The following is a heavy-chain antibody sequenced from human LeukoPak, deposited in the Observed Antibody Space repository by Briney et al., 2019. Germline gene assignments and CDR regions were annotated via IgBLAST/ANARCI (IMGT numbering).Heavy chain of an antibody. CDR1: GYIFTAYY. J-gene: IGHJ4*02. CDR3: ARIPDKYYYGSGRLYYFDY. V-gene: IGHV1-2*02. Sequence: ASVKVSCKASGYIFTAYYMHWVRQAPGQGLEWMGWINPNSGDTKYAQGFQGRVTMTRDTSIGTGYMELSRLRSDDTAVYYCARIPDKYYYGSGRLYYFDYWGQGTLVTVSS. CDR2: INPNSGDT. D-gene: IGHD3-10*01.